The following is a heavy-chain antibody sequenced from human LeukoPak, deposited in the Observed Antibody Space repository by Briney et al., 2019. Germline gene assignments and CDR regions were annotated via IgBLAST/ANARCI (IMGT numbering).Heavy chain of an antibody. V-gene: IGHV4-59*01. CDR1: SGSISIYY. D-gene: IGHD6-19*01. CDR2: IYHSGST. J-gene: IGHJ3*02. Sequence: PSETLSLTCTVSSGSISIYYWSSFRQPPGKGLEWIGYIYHSGSTNYNPSLKGRVTMSLDTSSNHFSLKLSSVTSADTAIYYCARGLAGYSGGDDAFDIRGPGTKVAVSS. CDR3: ARGLAGYSGGDDAFDI.